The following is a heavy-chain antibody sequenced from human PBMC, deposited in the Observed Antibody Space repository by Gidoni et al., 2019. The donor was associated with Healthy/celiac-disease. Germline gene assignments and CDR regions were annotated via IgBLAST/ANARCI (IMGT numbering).Heavy chain of an antibody. CDR2: IYYSGST. CDR1: GVSISSGGYY. D-gene: IGHD6-13*01. J-gene: IGHJ4*02. Sequence: QVQLQESGPGLVKPSQTLSPTCTVSGVSISSGGYYWSWIRQHPGKGLEWIGYIYYSGSTYYNPSLKSRVTISVDTSKNQFSLKLSSVTAADTAVYYCARIAAAGGYYFDYWGQGTLVTVSS. CDR3: ARIAAAGGYYFDY. V-gene: IGHV4-31*03.